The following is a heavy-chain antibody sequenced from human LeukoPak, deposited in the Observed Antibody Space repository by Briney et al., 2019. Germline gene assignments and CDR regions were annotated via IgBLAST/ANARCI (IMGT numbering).Heavy chain of an antibody. D-gene: IGHD3-3*01. Sequence: GSLRLSCAASGFTFSSYAMSWVRQAPGKGLEWVSAISGSGGSTYYADSVKGRFTISRDNSKNTLYLQMNSLRAEDTAVYYCARLSRVAELRDAFDIWGQGTMVTVSS. CDR2: ISGSGGST. V-gene: IGHV3-23*01. CDR1: GFTFSSYA. J-gene: IGHJ3*02. CDR3: ARLSRVAELRDAFDI.